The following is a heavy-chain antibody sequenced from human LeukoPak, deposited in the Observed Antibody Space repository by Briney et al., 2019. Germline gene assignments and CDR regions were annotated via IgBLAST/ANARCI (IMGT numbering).Heavy chain of an antibody. CDR2: INSDGSST. CDR3: ARGYCSSTSCHLPS. V-gene: IGHV3-74*01. D-gene: IGHD2-2*01. Sequence: GGSLRLSCAASGFTFSSYWMHWVRQAPGKGLVWVSRINSDGSSTSYADSVKGRFTISRDNAKHTLYLQLNSLRAEDTAVYYCARGYCSSTSCHLPSWGQGTLVTVSS. J-gene: IGHJ4*02. CDR1: GFTFSSYW.